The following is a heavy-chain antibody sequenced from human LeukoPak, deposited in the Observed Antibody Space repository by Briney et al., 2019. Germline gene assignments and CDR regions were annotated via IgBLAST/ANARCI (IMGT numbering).Heavy chain of an antibody. D-gene: IGHD6-13*01. CDR2: IRQDGGAK. V-gene: IGHV3-7*01. Sequence: GGSLRLSCAASGFTFSSYWMSWVRQAPGEGLEWVANIRQDGGAKNYVDSVKGRFTISRDNAKKSLYLQMNSLRAEDTAVYYCAPPPIAATGNWGQGTLVTVSS. J-gene: IGHJ4*02. CDR3: APPPIAATGN. CDR1: GFTFSSYW.